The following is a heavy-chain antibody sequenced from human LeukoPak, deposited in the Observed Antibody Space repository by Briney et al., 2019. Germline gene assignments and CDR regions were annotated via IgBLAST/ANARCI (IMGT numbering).Heavy chain of an antibody. Sequence: PSETLSLTCSVYGGSFSGFYWNWIRQPPGKGLEWIGEINHSGSTHYSPSLKSRLSISVDPSKNQFSLKLSSVTAADTAVYYCARGGGIAAAGTFDYWGQGTLVTVSS. D-gene: IGHD6-13*01. CDR2: INHSGST. CDR3: ARGGGIAAAGTFDY. J-gene: IGHJ4*02. CDR1: GGSFSGFY. V-gene: IGHV4-34*01.